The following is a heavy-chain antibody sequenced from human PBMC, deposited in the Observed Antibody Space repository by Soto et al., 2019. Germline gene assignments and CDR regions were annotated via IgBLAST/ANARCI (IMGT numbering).Heavy chain of an antibody. CDR1: GFTFSSYA. CDR3: AKDYDFWSGYYPPSAFDI. Sequence: SGGSLRLSCAASGFTFSSYAMSWVRRAPGKGLEWVSAIRYSGGSKYYAVSVKGRFTISRDNSKNTLYLQMNSLRAEDTAVYYCAKDYDFWSGYYPPSAFDIWGQGTMVTVSS. CDR2: IRYSGGSK. D-gene: IGHD3-3*01. J-gene: IGHJ3*02. V-gene: IGHV3-23*01.